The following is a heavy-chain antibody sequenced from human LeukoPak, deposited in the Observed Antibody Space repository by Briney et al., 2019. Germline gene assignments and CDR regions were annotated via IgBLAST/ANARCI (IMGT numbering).Heavy chain of an antibody. CDR3: ANGADRYFDYYDMDV. D-gene: IGHD3-9*01. Sequence: QPGGSLRLSCAASGFTFSNNWMTWVRQAPGKGLEWVAVIWYDGSNKYYADSVKGRFTISRDNSKNTLYLQMNSVRAEDTAVYYCANGADRYFDYYDMDVWGKGTTVTVSS. V-gene: IGHV3-33*08. CDR2: IWYDGSNK. CDR1: GFTFSNNW. J-gene: IGHJ6*03.